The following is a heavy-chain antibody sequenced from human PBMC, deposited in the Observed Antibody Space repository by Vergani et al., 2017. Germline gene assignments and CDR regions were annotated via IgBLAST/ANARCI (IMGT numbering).Heavy chain of an antibody. V-gene: IGHV3-23*04. Sequence: DVHLAESGGGFFQPGGSLRLSCSASGFSFNSYWMHWVRQVPGKGLEWVSAISGSDGSTYYADSVKGRFTISRDNSKNTLYLQMNSLRADDTAVYYCAKGVYCSSTXCYEGRGYYYGMGVWGQGTTVTFSS. CDR2: ISGSDGST. CDR1: GFSFNSYW. D-gene: IGHD2-2*01. CDR3: AKGVYCSSTXCYEGRGYYYGMGV. J-gene: IGHJ6*02.